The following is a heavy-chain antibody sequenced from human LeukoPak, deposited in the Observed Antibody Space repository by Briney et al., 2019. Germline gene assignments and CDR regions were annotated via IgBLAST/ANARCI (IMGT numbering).Heavy chain of an antibody. CDR1: GGSISSHY. CDR3: TRDRRDGYNYVDI. V-gene: IGHV4-59*11. CDR2: ISYSGST. D-gene: IGHD5-24*01. Sequence: SETLSLTCTVSGGSISSHYWSWIRQPPGKGLEWIGYISYSGSTNYNPSLKSRVTMSVDTSKNQFSLKLSSVTAADTDVYYCTRDRRDGYNYVDIWGQGTLVTVSS. J-gene: IGHJ4*02.